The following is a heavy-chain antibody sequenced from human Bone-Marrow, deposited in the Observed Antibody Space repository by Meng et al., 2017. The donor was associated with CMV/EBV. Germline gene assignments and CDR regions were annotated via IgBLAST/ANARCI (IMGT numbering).Heavy chain of an antibody. Sequence: SETLSLTCTVSGGSISSYYWSWIRQPPGKGLEWIGYIYYSGSTNYNPSLKSRVTISVDTSKNQFSRKLSSVTAADTAVYYCARERIPAALNAFDIWGQGTMVTVSS. CDR3: ARERIPAALNAFDI. D-gene: IGHD2-2*01. CDR1: GGSISSYY. CDR2: IYYSGST. V-gene: IGHV4-59*01. J-gene: IGHJ3*02.